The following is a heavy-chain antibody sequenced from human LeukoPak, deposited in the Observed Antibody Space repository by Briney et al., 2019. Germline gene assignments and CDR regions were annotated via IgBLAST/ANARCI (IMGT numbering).Heavy chain of an antibody. CDR3: ARNPYSSSWPTFDP. D-gene: IGHD6-13*01. J-gene: IGHJ5*02. CDR1: GYTFTGYY. V-gene: IGHV1-2*02. CDR2: INPNSGGT. Sequence: ASVKVSCKASGYTFTGYYMHWVRQAPGQGLEWMGWINPNSGGTNYAQKFQGRVTMTRDTSISTAYLQWSSLKASDTAMYYCARNPYSSSWPTFDPWGQGTLVTVSS.